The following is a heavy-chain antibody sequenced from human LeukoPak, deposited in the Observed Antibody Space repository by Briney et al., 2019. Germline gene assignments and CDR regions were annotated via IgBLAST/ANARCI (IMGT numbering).Heavy chain of an antibody. CDR3: ARGRRSSSWYEDDI. J-gene: IGHJ3*02. CDR2: INPNNGGT. V-gene: IGHV1-2*02. CDR1: RYTFTAYY. D-gene: IGHD6-13*01. Sequence: ASVKVSCKASRYTFTAYYMHWVRQAPGQGLEWMGWINPNNGGTIYAQKFQGRVTVTRDKSISTAYMDLSSLRSDDTAVYYCARGRRSSSWYEDDIWGQGTMVTVSS.